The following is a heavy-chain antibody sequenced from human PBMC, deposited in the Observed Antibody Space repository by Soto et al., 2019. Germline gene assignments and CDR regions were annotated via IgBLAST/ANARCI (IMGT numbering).Heavy chain of an antibody. CDR3: ARVGFWSGAYYYMDV. J-gene: IGHJ6*03. CDR2: VYYTGVT. Sequence: SETLCLTCAVDGGSFSGYYWSWIRQHPGKGLEWIGYVYYTGVTKYNPSLESRVTMSTDTSNNQFSLKLSSVTAEDTAIFYCARVGFWSGAYYYMDVWGKGTTVTVSS. D-gene: IGHD3-3*01. CDR1: GGSFSGYY. V-gene: IGHV4-59*01.